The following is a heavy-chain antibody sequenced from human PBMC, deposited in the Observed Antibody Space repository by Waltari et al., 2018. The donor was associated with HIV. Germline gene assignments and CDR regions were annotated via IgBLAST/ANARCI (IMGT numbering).Heavy chain of an antibody. CDR2: IYPGDSDT. J-gene: IGHJ4*02. CDR3: ARLPTVTSIDY. CDR1: GYSFTTSW. V-gene: IGHV5-51*01. D-gene: IGHD5-12*01. Sequence: EVQLVQSGAEVKKPGESLKISCQGSGYSFTTSWTGWGRQMPGKGLEWMGIIYPGDSDTRYSPSFQGQVTISADKSISTAYLQWSSLKASDTAMFYCARLPTVTSIDYWGQGTLVTVSS.